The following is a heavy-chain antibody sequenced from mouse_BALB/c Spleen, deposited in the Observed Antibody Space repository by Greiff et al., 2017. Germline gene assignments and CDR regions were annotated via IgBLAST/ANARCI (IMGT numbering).Heavy chain of an antibody. Sequence: QVQLKQSGAELVRPGSSVKISCKASGYAFSSYWMNWVKQRPGQGLEWIGQIYPGDGDTNYNGKFKGKATLTADKSSSTAYMQLSSLTSEDSAVYFCARLYYGSSSWFAYWGQGTLVTVSA. CDR3: ARLYYGSSSWFAY. V-gene: IGHV1-80*01. J-gene: IGHJ3*01. D-gene: IGHD1-1*01. CDR2: IYPGDGDT. CDR1: GYAFSSYW.